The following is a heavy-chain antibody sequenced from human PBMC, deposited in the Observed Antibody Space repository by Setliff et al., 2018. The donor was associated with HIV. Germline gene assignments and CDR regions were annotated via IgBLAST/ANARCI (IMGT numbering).Heavy chain of an antibody. CDR2: IYYSGST. D-gene: IGHD3-10*01. J-gene: IGHJ5*02. V-gene: IGHV4-59*11. CDR1: GGSISSHY. Sequence: SETLSLTCTVSGGSISSHYWSWIRQPPGKGLEWIGSIYYSGSTNYNPSLKSRVTISVDTSKNQFSMKLSSVTAADTAVYYCARDRGEANWFDPWGQGTLVTVSS. CDR3: ARDRGEANWFDP.